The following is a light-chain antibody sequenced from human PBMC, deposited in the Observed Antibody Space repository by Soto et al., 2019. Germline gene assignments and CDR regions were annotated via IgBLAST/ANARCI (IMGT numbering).Light chain of an antibody. V-gene: IGKV3-20*01. Sequence: EIVLPQSPRTLSLSPGERATLSCRASQSVSSSYLAWYQQKPGQAPRLLIYGASSRATGIPDRFSGSGSGTDFTLTISRLEPEDFAVYYCQQYGSSPRTFGQGTKVDIK. J-gene: IGKJ1*01. CDR3: QQYGSSPRT. CDR1: QSVSSSY. CDR2: GAS.